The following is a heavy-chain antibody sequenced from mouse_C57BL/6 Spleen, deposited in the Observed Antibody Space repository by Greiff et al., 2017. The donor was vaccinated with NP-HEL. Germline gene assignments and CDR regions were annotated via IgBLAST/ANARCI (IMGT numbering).Heavy chain of an antibody. Sequence: EVQLQQSGPELVKPGASVKISCKASGYTFTDYYMNWVKQSHGKSLEWIGDINPNNGGTSYNQKFKGKATLTVDKSSSTAYMELRSLTSEDSAVYYCARRRYGPYAMDYWGQGTSVTVSS. CDR2: INPNNGGT. CDR1: GYTFTDYY. CDR3: ARRRYGPYAMDY. D-gene: IGHD2-10*02. J-gene: IGHJ4*01. V-gene: IGHV1-26*01.